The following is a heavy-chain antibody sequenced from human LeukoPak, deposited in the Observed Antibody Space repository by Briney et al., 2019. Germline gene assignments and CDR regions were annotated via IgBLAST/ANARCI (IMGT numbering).Heavy chain of an antibody. Sequence: PGGSLRLSCAASGFTFSTYWMNWVRQAPGKGLEWVASIKQDGSEKYYVDSVKGRFTISRDNAKNSLYLEMNSLRAEDTAVYYCARDRESYSSSFLLWGQGTQVTVSS. V-gene: IGHV3-7*05. CDR2: IKQDGSEK. D-gene: IGHD6-13*01. CDR3: ARDRESYSSSFLL. CDR1: GFTFSTYW. J-gene: IGHJ4*02.